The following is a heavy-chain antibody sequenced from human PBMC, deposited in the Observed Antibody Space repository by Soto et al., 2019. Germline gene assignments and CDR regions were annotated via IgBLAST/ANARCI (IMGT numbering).Heavy chain of an antibody. CDR3: ARDGSDSYGMDV. CDR2: LYNSGNT. V-gene: IGHV4-4*07. CDR1: GGSISSYY. D-gene: IGHD6-25*01. J-gene: IGHJ6*02. Sequence: SETLSLTCTVSGGSISSYYWSWVRQPAGKGLEWIGRLYNSGNTNYNPSLKSRVIMSADTSKNQFSLKLSSVTAADTAVYYCARDGSDSYGMDVWGQGTTVTVSS.